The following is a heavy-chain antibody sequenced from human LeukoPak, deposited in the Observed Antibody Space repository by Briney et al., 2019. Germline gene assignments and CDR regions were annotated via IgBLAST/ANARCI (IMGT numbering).Heavy chain of an antibody. CDR1: GFTFSSYG. CDR2: IWYDGSNK. V-gene: IGHV3-33*06. J-gene: IGHJ4*02. CDR3: AKRRDSGSWYFDY. D-gene: IGHD6-13*01. Sequence: GGSLRLSCAASGFTFSSYGMHWVRQAPGKGLEWVAVIWYDGSNKYYADSVKGRFTISRDNSKNTLYLQMNSLRAEDSAVYFCAKRRDSGSWYFDYWGQGTLVTVSS.